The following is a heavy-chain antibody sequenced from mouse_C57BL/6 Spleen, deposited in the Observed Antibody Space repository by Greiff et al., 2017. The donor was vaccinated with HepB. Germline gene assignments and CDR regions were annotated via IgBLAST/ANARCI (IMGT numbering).Heavy chain of an antibody. V-gene: IGHV1-69*01. D-gene: IGHD2-12*01. CDR3: ERSYELPDMDD. CDR2: IDPSDSYT. Sequence: QVQLQQPGAELVMPGASVKLSCKASGYTFTSYWMHWVKQRPGQGLEWIGEIDPSDSYTNYNQKFKGKSTLTVDKSSSTAYMQLSSLTSEDSAVYYCERSYELPDMDDWGQGTTVTVSS. J-gene: IGHJ4*01. CDR1: GYTFTSYW.